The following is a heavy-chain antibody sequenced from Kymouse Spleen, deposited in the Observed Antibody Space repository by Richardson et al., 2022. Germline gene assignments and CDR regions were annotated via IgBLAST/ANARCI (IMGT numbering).Heavy chain of an antibody. J-gene: IGHJ6*02. Sequence: QLQLQESGPGLVKPSETLSLTCTVSGGSISSSSYYWGWIRQPPGKGLEWIGSIYYSGSTYYNPSLKSRVTISVDTSKNQFSLKLSSVTAADTAVYYCARLELNYYGMDVWGQGTTVTVSS. CDR2: IYYSGST. V-gene: IGHV4-39*01. CDR1: GGSISSSSYY. CDR3: ARLELNYYGMDV. D-gene: IGHD1-7*01.